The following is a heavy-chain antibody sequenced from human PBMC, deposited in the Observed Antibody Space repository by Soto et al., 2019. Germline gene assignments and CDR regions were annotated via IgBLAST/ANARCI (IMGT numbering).Heavy chain of an antibody. D-gene: IGHD5-12*01. CDR1: GGSINTFY. J-gene: IGHJ4*02. V-gene: IGHV4-4*07. CDR3: AREGSYSAYNFAHGIQLWSFDF. CDR2: VFSSGST. Sequence: SETLSLTCTVSGGSINTFYWSWVRQPAGKGLEWIGRVFSSGSTSFNPPLESRVAMSVDTSKNHFSLNLSSVTAADMAVYYCAREGSYSAYNFAHGIQLWSFDFWGQGALVTVSS.